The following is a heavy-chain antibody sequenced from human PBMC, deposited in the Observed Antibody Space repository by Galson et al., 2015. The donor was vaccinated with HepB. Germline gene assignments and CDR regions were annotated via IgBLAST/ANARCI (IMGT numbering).Heavy chain of an antibody. Sequence: SLRLSCAASGFTFSSYGMHWVRQAPGKGLEWVAVISYDGSNKYYADSVKGRFTISRDNSKNTLYLQMNSLRAEDTAVYYCAKDWSRGGWGYSSSSPLFFDYWGQGTLVTVSS. J-gene: IGHJ4*02. CDR1: GFTFSSYG. V-gene: IGHV3-30*18. CDR2: ISYDGSNK. CDR3: AKDWSRGGWGYSSSSPLFFDY. D-gene: IGHD6-6*01.